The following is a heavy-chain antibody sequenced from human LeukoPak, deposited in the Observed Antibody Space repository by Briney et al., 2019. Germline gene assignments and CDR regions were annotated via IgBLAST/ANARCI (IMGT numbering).Heavy chain of an antibody. Sequence: SETLSLTCTVSGGSINGGDYYWSWIRQPPGKGLEWIGYIFYSGRSYYNPSLKSRISLSLDKSKNQFSLKLSSVTAADGAVYYCARVRALATRHFDSWGQGALVTVPS. D-gene: IGHD5-12*01. V-gene: IGHV4-30-4*01. J-gene: IGHJ5*01. CDR3: ARVRALATRHFDS. CDR2: IFYSGRS. CDR1: GGSINGGDYY.